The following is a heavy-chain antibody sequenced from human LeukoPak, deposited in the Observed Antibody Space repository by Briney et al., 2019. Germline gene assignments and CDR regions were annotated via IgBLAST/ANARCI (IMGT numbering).Heavy chain of an antibody. V-gene: IGHV1-18*01. CDR2: ISAYNGNT. CDR3: ARDYYDSSGYWVANDAFDI. J-gene: IGHJ3*02. D-gene: IGHD3-22*01. Sequence: GASVKVSCKASGYTFTSYGICWVRQAPGQGLEWMGWISAYNGNTNYAQKLQGRVTMTTDTSTSTAYMELRSLRSDDTAVYYCARDYYDSSGYWVANDAFDIWGQGTMVTVSS. CDR1: GYTFTSYG.